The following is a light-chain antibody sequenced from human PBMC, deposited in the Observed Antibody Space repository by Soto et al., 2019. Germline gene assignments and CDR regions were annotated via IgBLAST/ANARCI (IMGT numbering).Light chain of an antibody. CDR3: QQYNSYSGT. J-gene: IGKJ1*01. Sequence: DIQMTQSPSTLSASVGDSVTITCRASQTITNWLAWYQQRPGKAPKLLIYDASRLESGVPLRFSASGSGTEFTLTISSLQPDDCATYYCQQYNSYSGTFGQGTKVEIK. CDR2: DAS. CDR1: QTITNW. V-gene: IGKV1-5*01.